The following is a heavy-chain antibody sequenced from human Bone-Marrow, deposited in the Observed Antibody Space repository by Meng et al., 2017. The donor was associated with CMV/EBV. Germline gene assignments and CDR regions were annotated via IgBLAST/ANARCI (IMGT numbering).Heavy chain of an antibody. J-gene: IGHJ4*02. V-gene: IGHV4-61*01. CDR2: IYYSGST. Sequence: SETLSLTCTVSGGSVSSGSYYWSWIRQPPGKGLEWIGYIYYSGSTNYNPSLKSRVTISVDTSKNQFSLKLSSVTAADTAVYYCARVGTSGLGEVYWGQGTLVPVSS. CDR3: ARVGTSGLGEVY. D-gene: IGHD1-1*01. CDR1: GGSVSSGSYY.